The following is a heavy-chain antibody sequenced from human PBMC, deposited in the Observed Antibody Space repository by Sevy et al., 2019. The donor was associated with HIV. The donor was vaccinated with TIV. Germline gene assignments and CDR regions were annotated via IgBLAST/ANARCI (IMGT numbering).Heavy chain of an antibody. Sequence: SETLSLTCTVSGGSINSDHWNWIRQPPGKGLEWIGYVYYTGGTNYNPSLKNRVTISVDTSKNQFSLKLSSVTAADTAVYYCASIVVVPAATHYFDYWGQGTLVTISS. CDR2: VYYTGGT. V-gene: IGHV4-59*08. CDR3: ASIVVVPAATHYFDY. D-gene: IGHD2-2*01. J-gene: IGHJ4*02. CDR1: GGSINSDH.